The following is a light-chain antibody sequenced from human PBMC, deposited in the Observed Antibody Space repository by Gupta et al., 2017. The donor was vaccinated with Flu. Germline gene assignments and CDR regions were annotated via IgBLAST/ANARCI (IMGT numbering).Light chain of an antibody. V-gene: IGLV1-47*01. Sequence: QSVLPQPPSASGTPGQRVTIPCSGSSSNIGSNYVYWYQQLPGTAPKLLIYRNNQRPSGVPDRFSGSKSGTSASLAISGLRAEDEADYYCAAWDDSRSGVVFGGGTKLTVL. CDR1: SSNIGSNY. J-gene: IGLJ2*01. CDR3: AAWDDSRSGVV. CDR2: RNN.